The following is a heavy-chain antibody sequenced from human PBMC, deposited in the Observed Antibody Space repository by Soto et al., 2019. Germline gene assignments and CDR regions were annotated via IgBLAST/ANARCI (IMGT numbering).Heavy chain of an antibody. CDR1: GLIFSDYH. CDR3: AMLGGWSGGSSGMDV. J-gene: IGHJ6*02. Sequence: EVQLVESGGGLVQPGGSLRLSCAASGLIFSDYHMDWVRQAPGKGLEWVGRIRRKANSYTTEYAASVKGRFTISRDDSTNSQYLQMNSLKSADTAVYYCAMLGGWSGGSSGMDVWGQGTTVTVSS. CDR2: IRRKANSYTT. V-gene: IGHV3-72*01. D-gene: IGHD6-19*01.